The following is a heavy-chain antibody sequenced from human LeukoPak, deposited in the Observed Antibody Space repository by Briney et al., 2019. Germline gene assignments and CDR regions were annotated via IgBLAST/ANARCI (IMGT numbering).Heavy chain of an antibody. V-gene: IGHV4-59*01. Sequence: PSETLSLTCTVSGGSISSYYWSWIRQPPGKGLEWIGYIYYSGSTNYNPSLKSRVTISVDTSKNQFSLKLSSVTAADTAVYYCARSPYCSSTSCYGLVDYWGQGILVTVSS. CDR1: GGSISSYY. J-gene: IGHJ4*02. CDR2: IYYSGST. D-gene: IGHD2-2*01. CDR3: ARSPYCSSTSCYGLVDY.